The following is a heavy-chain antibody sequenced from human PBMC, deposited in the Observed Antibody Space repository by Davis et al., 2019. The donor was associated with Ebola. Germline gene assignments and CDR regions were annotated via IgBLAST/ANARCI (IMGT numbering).Heavy chain of an antibody. CDR2: ISAYNGNT. CDR3: ARVDRYYDILTGYYPMYYYGMDV. J-gene: IGHJ6*02. CDR1: GYTFTSYG. V-gene: IGHV1-18*01. Sequence: ASVKVSCKASGYTFTSYGISWVRQAPGQGLEWMGWISAYNGNTNYAQKLQGRVTMTTDTSTSTAYMELRSLRSDDTAVYYCARVDRYYDILTGYYPMYYYGMDVWGQGTTVTVSS. D-gene: IGHD3-9*01.